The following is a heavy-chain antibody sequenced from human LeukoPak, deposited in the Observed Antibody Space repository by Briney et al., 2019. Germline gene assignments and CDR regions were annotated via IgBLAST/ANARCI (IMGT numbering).Heavy chain of an antibody. CDR2: IYYSGST. CDR1: GGSISSYY. D-gene: IGHD2-15*01. J-gene: IGHJ4*02. CDR3: AREVDCSGGSCYHFDY. Sequence: SETLSFTCTVSGGSISSYYWSWIRQPPGKGLEWIGYIYYSGSTNYNPSLKSRVTISVDTSKNQFSLKLSSVTAADTAVYYCAREVDCSGGSCYHFDYWGQGTLVTVSS. V-gene: IGHV4-59*01.